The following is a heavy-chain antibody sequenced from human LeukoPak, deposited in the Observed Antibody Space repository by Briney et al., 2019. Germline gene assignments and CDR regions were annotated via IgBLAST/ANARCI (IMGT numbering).Heavy chain of an antibody. D-gene: IGHD3-22*01. CDR2: IYYSGST. J-gene: IGHJ4*02. Sequence: SETLSLTCIVSGGSMSSYYWSWIRQPPGKGLEWIGYIYYSGSTNYNPSLKSRVTISVDTSKDQFSLNLSPVTAADTAVYYCASSQYYYDRSGYYPLDYWGQGTLVTVSS. CDR1: GGSMSSYY. CDR3: ASSQYYYDRSGYYPLDY. V-gene: IGHV4-59*01.